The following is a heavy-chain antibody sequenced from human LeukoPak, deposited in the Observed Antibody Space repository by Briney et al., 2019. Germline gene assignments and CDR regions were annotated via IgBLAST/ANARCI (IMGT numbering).Heavy chain of an antibody. J-gene: IGHJ5*02. V-gene: IGHV3-21*01. Sequence: GGSPRLSCAASGFTFSSYSMNWVRQAPGKGLEWVSSISSSSSYIYYADSVKGRFTISRDNAKNSLYLQMNSLRAEDTAVYYCARDRPDNYYDSSGYYRIANWFDPWGQGTLVTVSS. CDR1: GFTFSSYS. CDR3: ARDRPDNYYDSSGYYRIANWFDP. CDR2: ISSSSSYI. D-gene: IGHD3-22*01.